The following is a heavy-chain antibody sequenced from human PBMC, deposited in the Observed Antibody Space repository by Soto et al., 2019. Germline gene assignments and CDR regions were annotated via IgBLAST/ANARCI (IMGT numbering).Heavy chain of an antibody. V-gene: IGHV1-3*01. CDR3: ARVRGKQPLVACDY. Sequence: QVQLVQSGAEVKKPGASVKVSCKASGYTFTSYVMHWVRQAPGQRLEWMGWTNAGNGNTKYSQKFQGRVTITRDTSASIAYMELSSLRSEDTAVYYCARVRGKQPLVACDYWGQGTMVTVSS. CDR1: GYTFTSYV. D-gene: IGHD6-13*01. CDR2: TNAGNGNT. J-gene: IGHJ4*02.